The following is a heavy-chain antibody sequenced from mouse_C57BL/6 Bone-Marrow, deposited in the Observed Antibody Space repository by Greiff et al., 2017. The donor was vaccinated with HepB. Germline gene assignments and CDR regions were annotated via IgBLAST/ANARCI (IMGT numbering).Heavy chain of an antibody. D-gene: IGHD1-1*01. CDR3: ASHSYGSSPAWFAY. J-gene: IGHJ3*01. CDR2: IYPGDGDT. CDR1: GYAFSSSW. Sequence: VQLQQSGPELVKPGASVKISCKASGYAFSSSWMNWVKQRPGKGLEWIGRIYPGDGDTNYNGKFKGKATLTAGKSSSTAYMQLSSLTSEDSAVYFCASHSYGSSPAWFAYWGQGTLVTVSA. V-gene: IGHV1-82*01.